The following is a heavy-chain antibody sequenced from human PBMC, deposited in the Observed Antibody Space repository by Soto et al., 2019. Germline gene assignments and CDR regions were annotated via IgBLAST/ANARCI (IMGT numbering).Heavy chain of an antibody. J-gene: IGHJ6*02. V-gene: IGHV3-23*01. CDR3: AKGRSYYYYYGVDV. CDR1: GFIFSSYA. CDR2: ISGSGGST. Sequence: GGSLRLSCAASGFIFSSYAMSWVRQAPGKWLEWVSAISGSGGSTYYADSVKGRFTISRDNSKSTLYLQMNSLRAEDTALYYCAKGRSYYYYYGVDVWGQGTTVTVSS.